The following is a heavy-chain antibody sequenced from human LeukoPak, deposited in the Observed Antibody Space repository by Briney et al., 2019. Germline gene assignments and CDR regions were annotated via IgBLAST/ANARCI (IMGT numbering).Heavy chain of an antibody. Sequence: GRSLRLSCAASGFTFSTYAIHWVRQAPGKGLEWVAVISYDGTNKNYADSVKGRFTISRDNSKNTLYLQLNSLRAEDTAVYYCARDRTPNWSAYSNPTLHYWGQGTLVTVPS. V-gene: IGHV3-30*07. CDR3: ARDRTPNWSAYSNPTLHY. CDR1: GFTFSTYA. CDR2: ISYDGTNK. D-gene: IGHD4-11*01. J-gene: IGHJ4*02.